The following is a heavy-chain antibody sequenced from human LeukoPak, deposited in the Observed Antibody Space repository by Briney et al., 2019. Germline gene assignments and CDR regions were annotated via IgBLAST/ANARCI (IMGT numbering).Heavy chain of an antibody. V-gene: IGHV4-4*07. CDR2: IFTSENT. CDR3: AREGDYGDYSKSFYYMDV. Sequence: PSETLSLTCTVSGVYIGSCYWSWIRQPAGKGLEWIGRIFTSENTDYNPSLKSRVTMSVDMSTSQFSLRLTSVTAADTAVYYCAREGDYGDYSKSFYYMDVWGKGTTVTVSS. J-gene: IGHJ6*03. CDR1: GVYIGSCY. D-gene: IGHD4-17*01.